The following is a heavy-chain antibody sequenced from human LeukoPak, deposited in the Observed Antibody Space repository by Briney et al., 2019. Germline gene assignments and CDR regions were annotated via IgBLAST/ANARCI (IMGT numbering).Heavy chain of an antibody. Sequence: GGSLRLSCAASGVSFSSYAMSWVRQAPGKGLECVSAISGSGGITYYADSVKGRVTISRDNSKNTLYLQMNSLRAEDTAVYYCAKDLVIAAVGTVGYWGQGTLVTVSS. CDR1: GVSFSSYA. V-gene: IGHV3-23*01. J-gene: IGHJ4*02. D-gene: IGHD6-13*01. CDR2: ISGSGGIT. CDR3: AKDLVIAAVGTVGY.